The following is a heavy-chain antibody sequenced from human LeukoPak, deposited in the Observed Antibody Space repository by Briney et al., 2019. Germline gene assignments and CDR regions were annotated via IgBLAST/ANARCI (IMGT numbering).Heavy chain of an antibody. Sequence: TGGSLRLSCAASGFTFSSYAMSWVRQAPVKGLEWVADISGSGGSTYHADSVKGRFTISRDNSKKTLNLQMNSLRAEDTAVYYCARDLGQYYDTSDNWFDPWGQGTLVTVSS. V-gene: IGHV3-23*01. D-gene: IGHD3-22*01. CDR1: GFTFSSYA. CDR3: ARDLGQYYDTSDNWFDP. J-gene: IGHJ5*02. CDR2: ISGSGGST.